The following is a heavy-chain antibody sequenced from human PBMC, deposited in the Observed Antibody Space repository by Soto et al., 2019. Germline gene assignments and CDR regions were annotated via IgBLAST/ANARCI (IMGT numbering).Heavy chain of an antibody. J-gene: IGHJ4*02. V-gene: IGHV3-48*04. CDR1: GFAFNNYG. CDR3: ARGSLASSSGLYFDY. D-gene: IGHD2-15*01. CDR2: ISSSGSTI. Sequence: PGGSLRLSCTVSGFAFNNYGINWVRQAPGKGLEWVSYISSSGSTIYYADSVKGRFTISRDNAKNSLYLQMNSLRAEDTAVYYCARGSLASSSGLYFDYWGQGTLVTVSS.